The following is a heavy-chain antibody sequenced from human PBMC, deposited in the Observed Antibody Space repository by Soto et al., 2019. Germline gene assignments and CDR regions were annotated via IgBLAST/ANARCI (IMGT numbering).Heavy chain of an antibody. V-gene: IGHV4-39*01. CDR3: AWGSVVLISYYFDY. J-gene: IGHJ4*02. D-gene: IGHD3-22*01. Sequence: QLQLQESGPGLVKPSETLSLTCTVSGGSISSSSYYWGWIRQPPGKGLEWIGSIYYSGSTYYNPSLKSRVTISVDTSKNQFSLKLSSVTAADTAVYYCAWGSVVLISYYFDYWGQGTLVTVSS. CDR1: GGSISSSSYY. CDR2: IYYSGST.